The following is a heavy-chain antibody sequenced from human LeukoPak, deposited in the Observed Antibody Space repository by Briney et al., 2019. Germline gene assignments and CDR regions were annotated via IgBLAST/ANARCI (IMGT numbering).Heavy chain of an antibody. Sequence: GGSLRLSCEASGFTFTTYSMTWVRQAPGKGLEWVSYISSTSSTIYYADSVKGRFTISRDNAKNSLYLQMNSLRAEDTAVYYCARARDYYDSSGYYYYYYYMDVWGKGTTVTVSS. CDR2: ISSTSSTI. V-gene: IGHV3-48*01. CDR1: GFTFTTYS. D-gene: IGHD3-22*01. CDR3: ARARDYYDSSGYYYYYYYMDV. J-gene: IGHJ6*03.